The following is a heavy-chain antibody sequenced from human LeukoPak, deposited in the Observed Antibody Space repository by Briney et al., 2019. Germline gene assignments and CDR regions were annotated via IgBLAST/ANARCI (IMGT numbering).Heavy chain of an antibody. CDR3: ARGYLLQLFDY. CDR2: INHSGST. CDR1: GGSFSGYY. Sequence: SETLSLTCAVYGGSFSGYYWSWIRQPPGKGPEWIGEINHSGSTNYNPSLKNRVTISVDTSKNQFSLKPSSVTAADTAVYYCARGYLLQLFDYWGQGTLVTVSS. V-gene: IGHV4-34*01. J-gene: IGHJ4*02. D-gene: IGHD6-13*01.